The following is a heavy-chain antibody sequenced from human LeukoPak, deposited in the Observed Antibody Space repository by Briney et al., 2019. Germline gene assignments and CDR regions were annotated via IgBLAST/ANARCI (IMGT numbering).Heavy chain of an antibody. D-gene: IGHD5-24*01. CDR2: IYNSGNT. CDR3: ARYRGTYGYYFDY. J-gene: IGHJ4*02. Sequence: ETLSLTCSVSGGSISSYYWSWIRQSPENGLEWIGYIYNSGNTNYNLFLKSRVTISADTSKNQFSLKLTSVTAADTAVYYCARYRGTYGYYFDYWGQGKLVIVSS. V-gene: IGHV4-59*01. CDR1: GGSISSYY.